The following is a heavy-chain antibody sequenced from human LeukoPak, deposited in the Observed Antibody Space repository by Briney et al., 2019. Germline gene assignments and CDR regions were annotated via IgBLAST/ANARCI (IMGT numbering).Heavy chain of an antibody. Sequence: SETLSLTCAVYGGSFSGYYWSWIRQPPGKGPEWIGEINHSGSTNYNPSLKSRVTISVDTSKNQFSLKLSSVTAADTAVYYCASDYGDYEDWFDPWGQGTLVTVSS. D-gene: IGHD4-17*01. CDR1: GGSFSGYY. CDR3: ASDYGDYEDWFDP. CDR2: INHSGST. V-gene: IGHV4-34*01. J-gene: IGHJ5*02.